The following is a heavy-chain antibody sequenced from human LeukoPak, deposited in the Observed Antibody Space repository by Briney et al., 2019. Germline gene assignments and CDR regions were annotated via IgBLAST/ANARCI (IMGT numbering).Heavy chain of an antibody. V-gene: IGHV4-34*01. CDR2: INHSGST. CDR3: ARHAAEDDYGDYYFDY. CDR1: GGSFSGYY. J-gene: IGHJ4*02. Sequence: PSETLSLTCAVYGGSFSGYYWSWIRQPPGKGLVWIGEINHSGSTNYNPSLKSRVTISVDTSKNQFSLRLSSVTAADTAVYYCARHAAEDDYGDYYFDYWGQGTLVTVSS. D-gene: IGHD4-17*01.